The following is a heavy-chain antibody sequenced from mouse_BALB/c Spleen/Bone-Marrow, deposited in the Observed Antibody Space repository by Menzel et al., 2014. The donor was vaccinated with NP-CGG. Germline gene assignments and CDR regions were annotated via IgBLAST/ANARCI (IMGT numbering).Heavy chain of an antibody. CDR2: ISSGTSTI. CDR1: GLTFSSFG. D-gene: IGHD2-3*01. Sequence: EVKVEESGGGLVQPGGSRKLSCAASGLTFSSFGMHWVRQAPERGLEWVAYISSGTSTIYYADTVKGRFTISRDNPKNTLFLQMTSLRSEDTAMYYCARDDGYCIRNAMDYWGQGTSVTVSS. CDR3: ARDDGYCIRNAMDY. V-gene: IGHV5-17*02. J-gene: IGHJ4*01.